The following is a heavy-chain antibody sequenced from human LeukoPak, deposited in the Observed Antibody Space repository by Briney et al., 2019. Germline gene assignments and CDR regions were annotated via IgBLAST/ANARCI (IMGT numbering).Heavy chain of an antibody. CDR1: GYTFTSYG. Sequence: ASVKVSCKASGYTFTSYGISWVRQAPGQGLEWMGWISGNNGNTNYAQHLQGRVTMTTDTSTSTAYMELRGLRSDDTAVYDCARDVFSTYYYDSSGLGDAFEIWGRGTMVTVSS. V-gene: IGHV1-18*01. J-gene: IGHJ3*02. D-gene: IGHD3-22*01. CDR3: ARDVFSTYYYDSSGLGDAFEI. CDR2: ISGNNGNT.